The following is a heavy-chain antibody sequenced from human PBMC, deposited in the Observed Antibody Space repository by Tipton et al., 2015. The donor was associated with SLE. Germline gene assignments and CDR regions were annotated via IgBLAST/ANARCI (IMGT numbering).Heavy chain of an antibody. CDR2: IYYSGST. V-gene: IGHV4-34*01. CDR3: ARVPSVVVPAALFDY. D-gene: IGHD2-2*01. J-gene: IGHJ4*02. CDR1: GGSFSGYY. Sequence: TLSLTCAVYGGSFSGYYWSWIRQPPGKGLEWIGGIYYSGSTYYNPSLKSRVTISVDTSKNQFSLKLSSVTAADTAVYYCARVPSVVVPAALFDYWGQGTLVTVSS.